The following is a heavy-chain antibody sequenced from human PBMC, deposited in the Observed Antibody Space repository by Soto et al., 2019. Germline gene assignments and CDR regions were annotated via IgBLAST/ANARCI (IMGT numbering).Heavy chain of an antibody. CDR2: IQSGGAT. CDR1: GFTVSTYD. V-gene: IGHV3-53*01. CDR3: VRVLYDSGVVDF. J-gene: IGHJ4*02. Sequence: QLVESGGGLFQAGGSTRLSCLVSGFTVSTYDMAWVRQAPGKGLEWASVIQSGGATYYPDSAQGRFTISRDNSKNTVYLQMSSLRMEDTGGYSCVRVLYDSGVVDFWGQGSISTVS. D-gene: IGHD5-12*01.